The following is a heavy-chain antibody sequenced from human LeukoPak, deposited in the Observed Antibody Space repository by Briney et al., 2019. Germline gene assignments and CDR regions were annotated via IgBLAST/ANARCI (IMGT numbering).Heavy chain of an antibody. CDR3: AKDREPGSHLEEYYYYYYMDV. V-gene: IGHV3-23*01. D-gene: IGHD1-14*01. CDR1: GFTFSSYA. Sequence: GGSLRLSCAASGFTFSSYAMSWVRQAPGKGLEWVSAISGSGGSTYYADSVKGRFTISRDNSKNTLYLQMNSLRAEDTAVYYCAKDREPGSHLEEYYYYYYMDVWGKGTTVTVSS. J-gene: IGHJ6*03. CDR2: ISGSGGST.